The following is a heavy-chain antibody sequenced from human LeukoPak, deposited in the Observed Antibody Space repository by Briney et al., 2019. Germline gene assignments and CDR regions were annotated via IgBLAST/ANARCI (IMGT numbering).Heavy chain of an antibody. Sequence: PETPSDSCTVSGGSISGNYWSWVRQSAGKGLEWVGRLYSRWDTYYNPSLKSRVTMSLDTSTNQFPLQLSSVTAADTAVYYCARITKIIVVVDATQGDYDYMDLWG. CDR1: GGSISGNY. V-gene: IGHV4-4*07. J-gene: IGHJ6*03. CDR3: ARITKIIVVVDATQGDYDYMDL. CDR2: LYSRWDT. D-gene: IGHD2-15*01.